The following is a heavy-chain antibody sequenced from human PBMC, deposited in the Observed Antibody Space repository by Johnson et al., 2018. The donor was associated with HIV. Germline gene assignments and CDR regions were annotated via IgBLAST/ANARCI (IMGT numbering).Heavy chain of an antibody. CDR2: ISYDGSNK. CDR3: ASSSPSDYAFNF. D-gene: IGHD6-6*01. Sequence: QVQLVESGGGVVQPGRSLRLSCAASGFTFSSYAMHWVRQAPGKGLEWVAVISYDGSNKYYADSVKGRFTLSRDNSKNTLYLQMSSLRVEDTAVYYCASSSPSDYAFNFWGQGTMVTVSS. J-gene: IGHJ3*01. CDR1: GFTFSSYA. V-gene: IGHV3-30-3*01.